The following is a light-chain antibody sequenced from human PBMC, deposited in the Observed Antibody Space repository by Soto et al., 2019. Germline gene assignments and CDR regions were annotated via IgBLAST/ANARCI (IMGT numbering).Light chain of an antibody. CDR2: AAS. CDR1: QGISSY. V-gene: IGKV1-8*01. CDR3: QQYYSYLIT. Sequence: AIRMTQSPSSFSSSTGDRVTITCRASQGISSYLAWCQQKPGNAPQILIYAASTLQSGVPSRFSGSGSGTDFTLTISCLQSEDFATYYCQQYYSYLITFGQGTRLEIK. J-gene: IGKJ5*01.